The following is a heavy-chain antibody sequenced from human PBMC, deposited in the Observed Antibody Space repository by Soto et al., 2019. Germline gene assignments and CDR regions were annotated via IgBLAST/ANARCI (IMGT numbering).Heavy chain of an antibody. CDR1: GGSISTSGYS. V-gene: IGHV4-30-2*01. J-gene: IGHJ6*02. D-gene: IGHD3-3*01. CDR3: AREMTIFGVAPGGGVDV. Sequence: QLQLQESGSGLVQPSQTLSLTCTASGGSISTSGYSWTWIRQPPGGGLEWIGSIYQTGRTYVIPSLKSRVTTSLDKSKNQFSLNLTSVTAADTALYYCAREMTIFGVAPGGGVDVWGQGTTVTVSS. CDR2: IYQTGRT.